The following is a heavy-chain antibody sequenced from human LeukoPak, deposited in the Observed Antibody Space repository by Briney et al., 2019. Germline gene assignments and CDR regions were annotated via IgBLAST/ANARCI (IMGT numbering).Heavy chain of an antibody. D-gene: IGHD2-15*01. CDR3: ARGYGSSGGSCYPEWDYYGMDV. CDR1: GYTFTSYG. Sequence: ASVKVSCKASGYTFTSYGISWVRQAPGQGLEWMGWISAYNGNTNYAQKLQGRVTMTTDTSTSTAYMELRSLRSDDTAVYYCARGYGSSGGSCYPEWDYYGMDVWGQGTTVTVSS. J-gene: IGHJ6*02. V-gene: IGHV1-18*01. CDR2: ISAYNGNT.